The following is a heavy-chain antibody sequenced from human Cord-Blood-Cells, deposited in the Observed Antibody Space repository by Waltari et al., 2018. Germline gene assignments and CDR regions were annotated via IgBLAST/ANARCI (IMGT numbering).Heavy chain of an antibody. Sequence: QVTLVQSGAEGKKPGSSVKVSCKASGGTFSSYAISWVRRAPGQGLEWMGGIIPIFGTANYAQKFQGRVTITADESTSTAYMELSSLRSEDTAVYYCARDGTHSSSWYGPFDYWGQGTLVTVSS. J-gene: IGHJ4*02. D-gene: IGHD6-13*01. CDR3: ARDGTHSSSWYGPFDY. CDR2: IIPIFGTA. V-gene: IGHV1-69*01. CDR1: GGTFSSYA.